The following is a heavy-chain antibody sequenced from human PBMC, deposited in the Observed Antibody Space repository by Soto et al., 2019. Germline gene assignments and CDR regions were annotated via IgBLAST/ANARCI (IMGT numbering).Heavy chain of an antibody. V-gene: IGHV3-21*01. J-gene: IGHJ6*02. CDR3: ARDSVTTTYYYYGMDV. CDR1: GFTSSSYT. Sequence: EVQLVESGGGLVKPGGSLRLSCAASGFTSSSYTMNWVRQAPGKGLEWVSSISSSGPYVQYADSLRGRFTISRDNAKNSLYLQMDSLRVEDSAVYYCARDSVTTTYYYYGMDVWGQGTTVTVSS. CDR2: ISSSGPYV. D-gene: IGHD4-17*01.